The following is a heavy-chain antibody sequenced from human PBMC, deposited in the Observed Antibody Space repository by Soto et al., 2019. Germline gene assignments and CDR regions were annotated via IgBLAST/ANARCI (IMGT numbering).Heavy chain of an antibody. J-gene: IGHJ6*02. CDR1: GLTVSSNY. CDR3: AREQPPALYFGMDV. CDR2: IYSNGNT. D-gene: IGHD2-15*01. Sequence: EVQLVESGGGLVQPGGSLRLSCAASGLTVSSNYMSWVRQAPGKGLEWVSVIYSNGNTYYADSVKGRFTISRDNSKNTVYLPMNRLRAEDTAVYYCAREQPPALYFGMDVWGQGTTVTVSS. V-gene: IGHV3-66*01.